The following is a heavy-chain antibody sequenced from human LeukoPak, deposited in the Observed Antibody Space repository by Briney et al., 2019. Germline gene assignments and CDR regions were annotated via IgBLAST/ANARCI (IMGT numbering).Heavy chain of an antibody. D-gene: IGHD3-9*01. CDR3: ARDRLLRYFDWSPGPWFDP. Sequence: GGSLRLSCAASGFTFSDYYMSWIRQAPGKGLEWVSYISSSGSTIYYADSVKGRFTISGDNAKNSLYLQMNSLRAEDTAVYYCARDRLLRYFDWSPGPWFDPWGQGTLVTVSS. J-gene: IGHJ5*02. CDR1: GFTFSDYY. CDR2: ISSSGSTI. V-gene: IGHV3-11*01.